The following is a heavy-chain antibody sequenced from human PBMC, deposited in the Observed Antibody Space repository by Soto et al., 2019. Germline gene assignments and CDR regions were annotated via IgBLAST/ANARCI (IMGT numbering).Heavy chain of an antibody. J-gene: IGHJ6*02. V-gene: IGHV3-23*01. CDR1: GFTFSSYA. Sequence: GSLILSFAASGFTFSSYAMSWVRQAPGKGLEWVSAISGSGGSTYYADSVKGRFTISRDNSKNTLYLQMNSLRAEDTAVYYCAKAYYDSSGYYRYYYYYYGMDVWGQGTTVTVSS. CDR2: ISGSGGST. D-gene: IGHD3-22*01. CDR3: AKAYYDSSGYYRYYYYYYGMDV.